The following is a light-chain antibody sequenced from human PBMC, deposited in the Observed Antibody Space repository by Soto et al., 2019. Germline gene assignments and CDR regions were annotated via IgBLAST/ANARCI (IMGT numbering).Light chain of an antibody. Sequence: ETVLTQSPGTVSLSPGERATLSCRTSQSVNSNYLAWYQQKPGQAPRLLIYGVFNRATGIPDRFSGSGSGTDFTLTISGLEPEDSAAYSPRTFGQGTKLEIK. CDR3: RT. J-gene: IGKJ2*01. V-gene: IGKV3-20*01. CDR2: GVF. CDR1: QSVNSNY.